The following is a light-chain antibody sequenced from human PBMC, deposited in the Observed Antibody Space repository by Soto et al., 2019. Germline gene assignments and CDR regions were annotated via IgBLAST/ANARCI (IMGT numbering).Light chain of an antibody. CDR1: YSTIGSKT. CDR2: TSN. J-gene: IGLJ3*02. CDR3: AAWNDSLNGVV. V-gene: IGLV1-44*01. Sequence: QSVLTQPPSASGTPGQRVTISCSGSYSTIGSKTLNWYQHLPGSAPKLLIYTSNQRPSGVPDRFSGSKSGTSASLAISGLQPEDEADYYCAAWNDSLNGVVFGGGTKRPS.